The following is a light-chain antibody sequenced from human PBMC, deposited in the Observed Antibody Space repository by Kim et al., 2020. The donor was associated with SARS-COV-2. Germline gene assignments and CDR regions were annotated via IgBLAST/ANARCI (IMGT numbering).Light chain of an antibody. CDR2: EAS. Sequence: DIQMTQSPSTLSVSVGDRVTITCRASQSIGTWLAWYQQKPGKAPRLLIYEASNLDSGVPSRFSGSGSGTEFTLTISSLQPDDFATYYCRQYNKSSGHTFGEGTKLEI. J-gene: IGKJ2*01. CDR1: QSIGTW. V-gene: IGKV1-5*03. CDR3: RQYNKSSGHT.